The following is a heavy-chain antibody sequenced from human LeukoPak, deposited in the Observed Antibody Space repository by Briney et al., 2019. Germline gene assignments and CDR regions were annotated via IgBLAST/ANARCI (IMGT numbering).Heavy chain of an antibody. J-gene: IGHJ6*02. V-gene: IGHV4-34*01. CDR1: GGSFSGYY. D-gene: IGHD2-2*03. CDR3: ASQVDIYYYYGMDV. Sequence: SETLSLTCAVYGGSFSGYYWSWIRQPSGKGLEWIGEINHSGSTNYNPSLKSRVTISVDTSKNQFSLKLSSVTAADTAVYYCASQVDIYYYYGMDVWGQGTTVTVSS. CDR2: INHSGST.